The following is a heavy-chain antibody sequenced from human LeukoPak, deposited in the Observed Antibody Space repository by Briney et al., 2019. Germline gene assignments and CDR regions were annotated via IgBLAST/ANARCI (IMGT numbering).Heavy chain of an antibody. Sequence: GGSLRLSCAVSGFTFSTYNMNWVRQAPGKGLEWISYIGSSSGSIYYADSVKGRFTISRDNAKNSLYLQMNSLRDEDTAVYYCARDRGGSGSYSDYWGQGTLVTVSS. V-gene: IGHV3-48*02. CDR3: ARDRGGSGSYSDY. CDR1: GFTFSTYN. D-gene: IGHD1-26*01. CDR2: IGSSSGSI. J-gene: IGHJ4*02.